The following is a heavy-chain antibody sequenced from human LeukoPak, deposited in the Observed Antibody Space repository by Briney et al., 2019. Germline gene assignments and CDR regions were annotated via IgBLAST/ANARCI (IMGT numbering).Heavy chain of an antibody. V-gene: IGHV1-18*01. CDR2: ISAYNGNT. D-gene: IGHD5-24*01. J-gene: IGHJ3*02. CDR1: GYTFTSYG. CDR3: ARDSSGMATNDAFDI. Sequence: GASVKVSCKASGYTFTSYGISWVRQAPGQGLEWMGWISAYNGNTNYAQKLQGRVTMTTDTSTSTAYMELRSLRSDDTAVYYCARDSSGMATNDAFDIWGQGTMVTVSS.